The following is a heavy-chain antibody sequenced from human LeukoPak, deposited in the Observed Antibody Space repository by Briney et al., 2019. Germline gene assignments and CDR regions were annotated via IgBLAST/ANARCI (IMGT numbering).Heavy chain of an antibody. J-gene: IGHJ5*02. V-gene: IGHV3-21*01. CDR2: ISSSSSYI. CDR3: ARDQVEDQQGGDWFDP. Sequence: GGSLRLSCAASGFTFSSYSMNWVRQAPGKGLEWVSSISSSSSYIYYADSVKGRFTISRDNAKNSPYLQMNSLRAEDTAVYYCARDQVEDQQGGDWFDPWGQGTLVTVSS. CDR1: GFTFSSYS. D-gene: IGHD5-24*01.